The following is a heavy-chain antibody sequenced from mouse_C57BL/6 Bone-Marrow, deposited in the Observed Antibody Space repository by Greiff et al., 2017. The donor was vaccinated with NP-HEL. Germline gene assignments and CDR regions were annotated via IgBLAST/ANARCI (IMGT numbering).Heavy chain of an antibody. CDR1: GYTFTSYW. J-gene: IGHJ4*01. CDR2: IDPSDSYT. CDR3: ARNGWDGAMDY. V-gene: IGHV1-59*01. D-gene: IGHD4-1*01. Sequence: QVQLQQSGAELVRPGTSVKLSCKASGYTFTSYWMHWVQQRPGQGLEWIGVIDPSDSYTNYNQKFKGKATLTVDTSSSTAYMQLSSLTSEDSAVYYCARNGWDGAMDYWGQGTSVTVSS.